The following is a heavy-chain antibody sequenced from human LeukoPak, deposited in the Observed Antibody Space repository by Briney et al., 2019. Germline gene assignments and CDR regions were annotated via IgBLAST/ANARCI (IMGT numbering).Heavy chain of an antibody. Sequence: PSETLSLTCDVSGGSISHNYWNWIRQPPGKALEWIGYIYYSGNTNYNPSLQSRVTMSVDTSKNQFSLRLSSVTAADTAVYYCARTDYGDYVGIDYWGQGTLVTVSS. V-gene: IGHV4-59*12. CDR2: IYYSGNT. J-gene: IGHJ4*02. CDR1: GGSISHNY. CDR3: ARTDYGDYVGIDY. D-gene: IGHD4-17*01.